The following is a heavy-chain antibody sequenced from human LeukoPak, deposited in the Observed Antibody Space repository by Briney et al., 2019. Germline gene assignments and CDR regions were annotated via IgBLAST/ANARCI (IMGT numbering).Heavy chain of an antibody. CDR1: RGSISNYY. D-gene: IGHD5-18*01. J-gene: IGHJ4*02. V-gene: IGHV4-59*01. Sequence: SETLSLTCTVSRGSISNYYWTWIRLPPGKGLELIGYIYYNGATSYNPSLKSRVTISLDTSRSQLSLKLSSVTPADAAVYYCARAGNSYGTGYYFDYWGQGALVTVSS. CDR2: IYYNGAT. CDR3: ARAGNSYGTGYYFDY.